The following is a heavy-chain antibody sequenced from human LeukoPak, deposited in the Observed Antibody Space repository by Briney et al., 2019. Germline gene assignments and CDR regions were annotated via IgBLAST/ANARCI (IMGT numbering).Heavy chain of an antibody. Sequence: GASVKVSCKASGYTFTSYGISWVRQAPGQGLEWMGWISAYNGNTNYAQKLQGRVTMTTDTSTSTAYMELRSLRSDDTAVYYCARMIAVAGTSAFDPWGQGTLVTVSS. J-gene: IGHJ5*02. CDR1: GYTFTSYG. V-gene: IGHV1-18*01. CDR2: ISAYNGNT. CDR3: ARMIAVAGTSAFDP. D-gene: IGHD6-19*01.